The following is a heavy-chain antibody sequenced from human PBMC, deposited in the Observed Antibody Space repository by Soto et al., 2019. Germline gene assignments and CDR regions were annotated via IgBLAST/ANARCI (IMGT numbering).Heavy chain of an antibody. Sequence: GGSLRLSCVASGFTFSSYAMSWVRQAPGKGLEWVSAISGSGGSTYYADSVKGRFTISRDNSKNTLYLQMNSLRAEDTAVYYCAKGSYSNYGYYYYYYMDVWGKGTTVTVSS. V-gene: IGHV3-23*01. CDR3: AKGSYSNYGYYYYYYMDV. CDR1: GFTFSSYA. J-gene: IGHJ6*03. D-gene: IGHD4-4*01. CDR2: ISGSGGST.